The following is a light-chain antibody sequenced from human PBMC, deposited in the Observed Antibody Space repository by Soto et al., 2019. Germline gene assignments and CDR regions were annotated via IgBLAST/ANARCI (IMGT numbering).Light chain of an antibody. Sequence: QSALTQPRSVSGSPGQSVTISCTGTSSDVGGYNYVSWYQQHPGKAPTLMIYDVSKRPSGVPDRFSGSKSGNTASLTISGLTAEYEADYYCCSYAGSYTYVFGTGTKLTVL. J-gene: IGLJ1*01. V-gene: IGLV2-11*01. CDR2: DVS. CDR3: CSYAGSYTYV. CDR1: SSDVGGYNY.